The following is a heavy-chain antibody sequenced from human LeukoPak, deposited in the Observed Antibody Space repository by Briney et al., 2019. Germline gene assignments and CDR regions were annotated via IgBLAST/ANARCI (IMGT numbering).Heavy chain of an antibody. Sequence: SVKVSCKASGGTFSSYAISWVRQAPGQGLEWMGGIIPIFGTANYAQKFQGRVTITADESTSTAYMELSSLRSEDTAVYYCAIVQLERRYHYYYMDVWGKGTTVTVSS. D-gene: IGHD1-1*01. CDR1: GGTFSSYA. CDR3: AIVQLERRYHYYYMDV. CDR2: IIPIFGTA. J-gene: IGHJ6*03. V-gene: IGHV1-69*13.